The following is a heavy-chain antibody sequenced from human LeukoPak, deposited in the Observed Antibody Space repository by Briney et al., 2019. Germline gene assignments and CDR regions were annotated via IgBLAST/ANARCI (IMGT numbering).Heavy chain of an antibody. V-gene: IGHV4-59*08. D-gene: IGHD3-3*01. Sequence: SETLSLTCTVSGGSISNYFWSWIRQPPGKGLECIGYIYYSGSTYYNPSLKSRVTISVDTSKNQFSLKLSSVTAADTAVYYCARGGGDFWSGYFDYWGQGTLVTVSS. J-gene: IGHJ4*02. CDR3: ARGGGDFWSGYFDY. CDR1: GGSISNYF. CDR2: IYYSGST.